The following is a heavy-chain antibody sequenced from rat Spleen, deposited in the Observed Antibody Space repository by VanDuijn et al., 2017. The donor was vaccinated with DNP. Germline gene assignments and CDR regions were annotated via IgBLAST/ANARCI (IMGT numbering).Heavy chain of an antibody. D-gene: IGHD1-11*01. CDR2: ITSSGGST. J-gene: IGHJ4*01. CDR1: GFTFNKYW. CDR3: ARHGEVPTRFAMDA. Sequence: EVQLVESGGDLVQPGRSLKLSCVASGFTFNKYWMTWIRQVPGKGLEWVASITSSGGSTYYPDSVKGRFTISRDNAKNTLYLQMDSLRSEETATYYCARHGEVPTRFAMDAWGQGTSVTVSS. V-gene: IGHV5-31*01.